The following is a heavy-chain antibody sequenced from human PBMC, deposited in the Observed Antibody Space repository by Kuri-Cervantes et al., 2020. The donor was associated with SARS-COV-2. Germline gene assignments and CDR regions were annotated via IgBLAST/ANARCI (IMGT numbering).Heavy chain of an antibody. CDR2: ITHSGST. Sequence: SETLSLTCAVYGGSFSGYYWSWIRQSPGKGLEWIGEITHSGSTNYNPSLQSRVTISVDTSKNQFYLKLSSVTAADTAVYYCARGTKWGLLYWGQGTLVTVSS. D-gene: IGHD1-26*01. CDR3: ARGTKWGLLY. V-gene: IGHV4-34*01. J-gene: IGHJ4*02. CDR1: GGSFSGYY.